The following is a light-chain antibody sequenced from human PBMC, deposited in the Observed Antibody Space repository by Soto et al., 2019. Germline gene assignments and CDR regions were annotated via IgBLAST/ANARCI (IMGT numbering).Light chain of an antibody. V-gene: IGLV2-14*01. CDR2: EVS. Sequence: QSALTQPASVSGSPGQSITISCTGTSSDVGGYNYVSWYQQHPGKAPKLMIYEVSNRPSGVSNRFSGSKSGNTASLTISGHQAEYEADYYCSSYTSSSAWVFSGGTKLTVL. CDR3: SSYTSSSAWV. J-gene: IGLJ3*02. CDR1: SSDVGGYNY.